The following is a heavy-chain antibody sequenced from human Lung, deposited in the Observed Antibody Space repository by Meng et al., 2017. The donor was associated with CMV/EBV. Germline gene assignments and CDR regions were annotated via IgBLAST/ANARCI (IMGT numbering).Heavy chain of an antibody. D-gene: IGHD1-1*01. CDR3: ARGTGTTQHYFDY. J-gene: IGHJ4*02. CDR1: RASISSFY. CDR2: VSDSGSA. V-gene: IGHV4-59*01. Sequence: LSCTISRASISSFYWSWIRQPPGKGLQWIGYVSDSGSAKYNPSLESRGTISRDRSRNQFYLNLNSVTAADTAMYFCARGTGTTQHYFDYWGQGMLVTVSS.